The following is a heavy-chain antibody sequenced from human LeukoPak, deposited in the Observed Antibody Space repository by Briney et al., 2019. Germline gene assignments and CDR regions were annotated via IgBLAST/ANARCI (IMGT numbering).Heavy chain of an antibody. V-gene: IGHV3-7*04. CDR3: ARGGITMVREALAYYFDY. CDR1: GFTFSSYW. Sequence: GGSLRLSCAASGFTFSSYWMSWVRQAPGKGLEWVANIKQDGSEKYYVDSVKGRFTISRDNAKNSLYLQMNSLRAEDTAVYYCARGGITMVREALAYYFDYWGQGTLVTVSS. D-gene: IGHD3-10*01. CDR2: IKQDGSEK. J-gene: IGHJ4*02.